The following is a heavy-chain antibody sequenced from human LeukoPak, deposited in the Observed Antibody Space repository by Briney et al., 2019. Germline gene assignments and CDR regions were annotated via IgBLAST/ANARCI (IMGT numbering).Heavy chain of an antibody. J-gene: IGHJ4*02. D-gene: IGHD6-6*01. Sequence: SETLSLTCTVSGGSMSSYYWSWIRQPPGKGLEWIGYIYYSGSTNYNPSLKSRVTISVDTSKNQFSLKLSSVTAADTAVYYCARAGYSSSPYFDYWGQGTLVTVSS. CDR1: GGSMSSYY. CDR2: IYYSGST. CDR3: ARAGYSSSPYFDY. V-gene: IGHV4-59*01.